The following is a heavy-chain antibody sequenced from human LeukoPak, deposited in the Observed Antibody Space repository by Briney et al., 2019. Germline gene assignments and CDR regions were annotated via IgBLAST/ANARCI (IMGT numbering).Heavy chain of an antibody. V-gene: IGHV3-21*01. Sequence: PGGSLRLPCAASGFTFSSYSMNWVRQAPGKGLEWVSSISSSSSYIYYADSVKGRFTISRDNAKNSLYLQMNSLRAEDTAVYYCARDHYGLGRKKNSDAFDIWGQGTMVTVSS. CDR1: GFTFSSYS. D-gene: IGHD4-17*01. CDR2: ISSSSSYI. CDR3: ARDHYGLGRKKNSDAFDI. J-gene: IGHJ3*02.